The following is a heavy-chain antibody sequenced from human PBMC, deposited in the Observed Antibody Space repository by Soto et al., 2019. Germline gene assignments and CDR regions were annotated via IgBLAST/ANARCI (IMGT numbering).Heavy chain of an antibody. D-gene: IGHD3-22*01. Sequence: PSETLSLTCTVSGGSINSAGHSWGWVRQSPGKGLEWIGYIHSSGSIYYNPSLKSRATMSIDTAGNQFSLKVSSVTVADTAVYYCARDLDGLHDDTSGPFPRPGWGQGTLVTVSS. V-gene: IGHV4-30-2*05. CDR3: ARDLDGLHDDTSGPFPRPG. J-gene: IGHJ1*01. CDR2: IHSSGSI. CDR1: GGSINSAGHS.